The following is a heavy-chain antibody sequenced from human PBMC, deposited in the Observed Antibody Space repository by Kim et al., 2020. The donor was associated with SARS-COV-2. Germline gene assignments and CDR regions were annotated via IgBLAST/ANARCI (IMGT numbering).Heavy chain of an antibody. J-gene: IGHJ4*02. Sequence: SRVTISVDTSKDQFSLKLSSVTAADTAVYYCARNGHDYVWGSYRYPFDYWGQGTLVTVSS. D-gene: IGHD3-16*02. V-gene: IGHV4-39*07. CDR3: ARNGHDYVWGSYRYPFDY.